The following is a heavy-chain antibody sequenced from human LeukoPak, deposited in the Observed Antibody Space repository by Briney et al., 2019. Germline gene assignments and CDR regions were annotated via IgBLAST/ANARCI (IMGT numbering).Heavy chain of an antibody. V-gene: IGHV4-38-2*01. J-gene: IGHJ6*04. CDR2: IYHSGST. D-gene: IGHD2-15*01. CDR3: ARVVMCGNGGSCYQSYYYYYGMDV. Sequence: SETLSLTCAVSGYSISSGYYWGWIRQPPGKGLEWIGSIYHSGSTYYNPSLKSRVTISVDTSKNQFSLKLSSVTAAGTAVYYCARVVMCGNGGSCYQSYYYYYGMDVWGKGTTVTVSS. CDR1: GYSISSGYY.